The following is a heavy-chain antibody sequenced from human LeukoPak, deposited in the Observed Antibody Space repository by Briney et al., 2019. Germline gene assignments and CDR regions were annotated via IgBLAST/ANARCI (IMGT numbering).Heavy chain of an antibody. D-gene: IGHD1-26*01. Sequence: SETLSLTCTVSGDSISSYYWSWIRQPAGKGLEWIGRMYSSGTTHYSPSLKSRITMSVDTSRNQFSLRLSSVTAADTAVYYCARESGSYRSFDYWGQGTLVTVSS. CDR3: ARESGSYRSFDY. J-gene: IGHJ4*02. CDR1: GDSISSYY. CDR2: MYSSGTT. V-gene: IGHV4-4*07.